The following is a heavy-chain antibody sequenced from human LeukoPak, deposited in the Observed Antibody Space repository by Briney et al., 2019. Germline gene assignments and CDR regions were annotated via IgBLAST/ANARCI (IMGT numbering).Heavy chain of an antibody. J-gene: IGHJ4*02. D-gene: IGHD4-17*01. CDR2: IIPIFGTA. CDR1: GGTFSNYA. V-gene: IGHV1-69*13. CDR3: ARDPVGDYGDYGGDY. Sequence: SVKVSCKASGGTFSNYAINWVRQAPGQGPEWMGRIIPIFGTANYAQKFQGRVTITADESTSTAYMDLSSLRSEDTAVYYCARDPVGDYGDYGGDYWGQGTLVTVSP.